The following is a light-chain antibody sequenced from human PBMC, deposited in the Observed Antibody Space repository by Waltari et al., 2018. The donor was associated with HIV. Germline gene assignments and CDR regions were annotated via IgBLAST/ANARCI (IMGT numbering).Light chain of an antibody. CDR1: GPNIGRNN. J-gene: IGLJ3*02. Sequence: QSVLTQPPSASGTPGQRVTISCSGGGPNIGRNNVYWYRHFPGTAPKLLIFCKDERPSGVPDRVSGSKSGTAASLAISGLRFEDEADYFCEAWDDSLSGPVFGGGTKLTVL. V-gene: IGLV1-47*01. CDR2: CKD. CDR3: EAWDDSLSGPV.